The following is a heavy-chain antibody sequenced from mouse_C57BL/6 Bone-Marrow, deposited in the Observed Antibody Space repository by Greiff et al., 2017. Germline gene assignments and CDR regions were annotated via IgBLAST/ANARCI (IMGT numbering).Heavy chain of an antibody. CDR3: STPARFAY. J-gene: IGHJ3*01. CDR1: GFNIKDDY. Sequence: VQLQQSGAELVRPGASVKLSCTASGFNIKDDYMHWVKQRPEQGLEWIGWIDPENGDTEYASKFQGKATITADTSSNTAYLQLSSLTSEDTAVYYCSTPARFAYGGRGTRVTVSA. V-gene: IGHV14-4*01. CDR2: IDPENGDT.